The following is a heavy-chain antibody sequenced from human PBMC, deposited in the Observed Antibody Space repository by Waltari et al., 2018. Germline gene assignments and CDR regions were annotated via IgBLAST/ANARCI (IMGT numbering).Heavy chain of an antibody. Sequence: QVQLVQTGAEVLRPGAAVKVSCQASGYTFINYEINCVRQAAGQGHEGIGVVNPNSGTTAYAQKFQGRISLTWDTFTRTAYMELSNLRSDDTAGFYCARGRDVFANFDYNWFDPWGQGTLVTVSS. V-gene: IGHV1-8*02. CDR2: VNPNSGTT. D-gene: IGHD3-3*01. CDR3: ARGRDVFANFDYNWFDP. J-gene: IGHJ5*02. CDR1: GYTFINYE.